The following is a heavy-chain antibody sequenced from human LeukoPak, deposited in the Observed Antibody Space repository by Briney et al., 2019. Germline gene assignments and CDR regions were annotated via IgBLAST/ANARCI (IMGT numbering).Heavy chain of an antibody. CDR2: IGSDNKP. CDR1: GFTFSSYA. CDR3: AKDRSSSSWFDGYDF. V-gene: IGHV3-23*01. D-gene: IGHD6-13*01. J-gene: IGHJ3*01. Sequence: SGGSLRLSCEASGFTFSSYAMTWVRQAPGKGLEWVSSIGSDNKPHYSESVKGRFAISRDNSKNTLFLQMNSLRAEDTAVYYCAKDRSSSSWFDGYDFWGQGTMVTVSS.